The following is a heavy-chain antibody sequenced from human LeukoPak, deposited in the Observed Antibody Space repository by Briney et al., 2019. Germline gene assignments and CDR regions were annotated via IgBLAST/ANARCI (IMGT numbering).Heavy chain of an antibody. V-gene: IGHV2-5*02. D-gene: IGHD4-17*01. J-gene: IGHJ4*02. CDR3: AHRITVTTSWADYFDY. CDR2: IYWDDDK. CDR1: GFSLSTSGVG. Sequence: SGPTLVKPTQTLTLTCTFSGFSLSTSGVGVGWIRQPPGKALEWLALIYWDDDKRYSPSLKSRLTITKDTSKNQVVLTMTNMDPVDTATYYCAHRITVTTSWADYFDYWGQGTLVTVSS.